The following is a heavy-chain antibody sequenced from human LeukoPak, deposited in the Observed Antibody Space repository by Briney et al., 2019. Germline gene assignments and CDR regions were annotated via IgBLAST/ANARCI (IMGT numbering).Heavy chain of an antibody. CDR2: ISAYNGNT. Sequence: GASVKVSCKASGYTFTSYGISWVRQAPGQGLEWMGWISAYNGNTNYAQKLQGRVTMTTDTSTSTAYMELRSLKSDDTAVYYCARGWFGELHNWFDPWGQGTLVTVSS. CDR3: ARGWFGELHNWFDP. D-gene: IGHD3-10*01. V-gene: IGHV1-18*01. CDR1: GYTFTSYG. J-gene: IGHJ5*02.